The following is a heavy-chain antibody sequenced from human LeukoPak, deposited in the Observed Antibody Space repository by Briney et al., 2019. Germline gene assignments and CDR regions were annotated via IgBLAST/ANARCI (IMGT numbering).Heavy chain of an antibody. D-gene: IGHD5-12*01. J-gene: IGHJ4*02. CDR1: GFTFSSYG. CDR3: ARGPSGYHNT. Sequence: GGSLRLSCAASGFTFSSYGMHWVRQAPGKGLEWVAVISYGGSSKDYADSVKGRFTISRDNSKNTLYLQMNSLRAEDTAVYYCARGPSGYHNTGGQGTLVTVSS. V-gene: IGHV3-30*03. CDR2: ISYGGSSK.